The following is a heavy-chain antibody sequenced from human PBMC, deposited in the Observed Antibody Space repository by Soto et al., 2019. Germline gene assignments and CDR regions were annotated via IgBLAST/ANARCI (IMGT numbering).Heavy chain of an antibody. D-gene: IGHD2-2*01. CDR3: STWHYDY. V-gene: IGHV6-1*01. Sequence: SQTLSLTCVISGDSVSSNSAAWNWIRQSPSRGLEWLGRTYYRSKWYHDYASSVKGRITVNPDTAKNQFSLQLNSVTPEDTAVYYCSTWHYDYWGQGTLVTVS. CDR2: TYYRSKWYH. CDR1: GDSVSSNSAA. J-gene: IGHJ4*02.